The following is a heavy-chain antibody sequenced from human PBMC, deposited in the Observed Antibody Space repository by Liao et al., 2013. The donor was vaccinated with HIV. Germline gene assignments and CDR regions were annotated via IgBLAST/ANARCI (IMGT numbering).Heavy chain of an antibody. J-gene: IGHJ6*03. CDR1: GGSISSHH. CDR2: IYHRGGP. Sequence: QVHLQQWGAGLLKPSETLSLTCTVSGGSISSHHWTWIRQPAGKGLEWIGRIYHRGGPSYNPSLKSRVTISVDTSKNQFSLKLSSVTAADTAVYYCARGHSPIVVVPPASRASSLYYMDVWGKGTTVTVSS. D-gene: IGHD2-2*01. CDR3: ARGHSPIVVVPPASRASSLYYMDV. V-gene: IGHV4-59*10.